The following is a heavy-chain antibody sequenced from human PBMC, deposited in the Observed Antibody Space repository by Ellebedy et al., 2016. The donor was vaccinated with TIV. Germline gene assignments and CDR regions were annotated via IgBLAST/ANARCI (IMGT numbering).Heavy chain of an antibody. Sequence: GGSLRLSXKGSGYSFTSYWIGWVRQMPGKGLEWMGIIYPGDSETRYSPSFQGQVTISADKSITTAYLQWSSLKASDTAMYYCARRGAAPGDNWGFDYWGQGTLLTVSS. CDR1: GYSFTSYW. J-gene: IGHJ4*02. CDR3: ARRGAAPGDNWGFDY. CDR2: IYPGDSET. V-gene: IGHV5-51*01. D-gene: IGHD6-13*01.